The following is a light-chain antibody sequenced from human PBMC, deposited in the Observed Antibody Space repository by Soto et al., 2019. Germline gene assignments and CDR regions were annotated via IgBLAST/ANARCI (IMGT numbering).Light chain of an antibody. CDR1: QSVSIY. Sequence: EIVLTQSPGTLSLSPGDRATLSCRASQSVSIYLAWYQQKPGQAPRLLIYDASNRVTGIPARFSGSGSGTGFTLTSSSVEPEDFAVYFCQQRVDWLTFGGGTKLEIK. J-gene: IGKJ4*01. V-gene: IGKV3-11*01. CDR2: DAS. CDR3: QQRVDWLT.